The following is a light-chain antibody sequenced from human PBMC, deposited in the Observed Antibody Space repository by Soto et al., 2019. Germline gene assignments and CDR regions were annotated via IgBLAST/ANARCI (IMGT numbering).Light chain of an antibody. CDR3: QQRSNGPLFT. CDR1: QSVGSN. CDR2: DAS. J-gene: IGKJ3*01. V-gene: IGKV3-11*01. Sequence: EIVLTQSPATLSLSPGERATLSCRASQSVGSNLAWYQQKPGQAPRLLIYDASNRATGIPARFSGNGSGTDFTLTISSLEPEAFAVYYCQQRSNGPLFTFGPGTKVDIK.